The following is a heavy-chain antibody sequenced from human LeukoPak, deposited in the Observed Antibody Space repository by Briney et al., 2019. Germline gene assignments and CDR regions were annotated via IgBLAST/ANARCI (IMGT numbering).Heavy chain of an antibody. CDR2: INPGGGST. V-gene: IGHV1-46*01. J-gene: IGHJ4*02. CDR1: GYTFTSYY. Sequence: GASVKVSCKASGYTFTSYYMHWVRQAPGQGLEWMGLINPGGGSTRYAQKFQGRVTMTRDTSTSTVYMELNSLRAEDTAVYYCARAWGSLRGVIRPLPDYWGQGTLVTVSS. D-gene: IGHD3-10*01. CDR3: ARAWGSLRGVIRPLPDY.